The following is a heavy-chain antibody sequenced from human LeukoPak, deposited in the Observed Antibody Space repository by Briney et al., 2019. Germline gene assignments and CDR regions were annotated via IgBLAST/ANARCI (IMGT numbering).Heavy chain of an antibody. CDR3: AKDLKYGSGSYSDY. V-gene: IGHV3-21*01. CDR1: GFTFSSYS. D-gene: IGHD3-10*01. Sequence: GGSLRLSCAASGFTFSSYSMSWVRQAPGKGLEWVSSISSSSSYIYQADSVKGRFTISRDNSKNTLYLQMNSLRAEDTAVYYCAKDLKYGSGSYSDYWGQGTLVTVSS. CDR2: ISSSSSYI. J-gene: IGHJ4*02.